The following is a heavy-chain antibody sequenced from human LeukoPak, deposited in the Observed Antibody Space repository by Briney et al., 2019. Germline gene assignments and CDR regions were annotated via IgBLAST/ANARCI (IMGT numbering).Heavy chain of an antibody. J-gene: IGHJ4*02. CDR1: GGSISSSSYY. Sequence: PSETLSLTCTVSGGSISSSSYYWGWMRPPPGKGREWIGSIYYSGSTYYNPSLKSRVTISVDTSKNQFSLKLSSVTAADTAVFYCARHSSGWLFDYWGQGTLVTVSS. D-gene: IGHD6-19*01. V-gene: IGHV4-39*01. CDR2: IYYSGST. CDR3: ARHSSGWLFDY.